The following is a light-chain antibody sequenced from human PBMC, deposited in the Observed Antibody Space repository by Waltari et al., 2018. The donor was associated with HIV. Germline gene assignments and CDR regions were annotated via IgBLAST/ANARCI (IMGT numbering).Light chain of an antibody. CDR1: RSDVGGYNY. CDR2: DVT. V-gene: IGLV2-11*01. Sequence: QSALTQPRSVSGSPGQSVTISCTGTRSDVGGYNYVSWYQQPPGKAPKLMIWDVTKRPSGVPDRFSGSRSGNMASLTISGLQADDEADYYCCSYAGTFTWVFGGGTRLTVL. CDR3: CSYAGTFTWV. J-gene: IGLJ3*02.